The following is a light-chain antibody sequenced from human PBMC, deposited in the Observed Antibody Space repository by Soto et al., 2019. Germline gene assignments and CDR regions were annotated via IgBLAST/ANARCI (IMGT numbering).Light chain of an antibody. J-gene: IGKJ2*01. CDR3: QQYHHSFGLYT. Sequence: DIQVTQSPTTVAASIGDRVTINCRASHDVQKFLAWYQQKPGEAPKLLIYKASALQTGVPSRFSGSGSGTEFTLSISSLQGDDIATYYCQQYHHSFGLYTFGRGTRLEVK. CDR1: HDVQKF. V-gene: IGKV1-5*03. CDR2: KAS.